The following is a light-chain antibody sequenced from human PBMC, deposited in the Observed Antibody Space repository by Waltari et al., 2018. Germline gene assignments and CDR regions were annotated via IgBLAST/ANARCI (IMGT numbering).Light chain of an antibody. CDR3: QHLNSYPVT. Sequence: DSLLTQSPGTLSLTPGERATLSCRASQNVRRDYLAWYQHKPGQAPRLLIFGASRRATGIPERFSGTGSGTDFTLTISRLEPEDFALYYCQHLNSYPVTFGQGTKLEIK. CDR1: QNVRRDY. V-gene: IGKV3-20*01. CDR2: GAS. J-gene: IGKJ2*01.